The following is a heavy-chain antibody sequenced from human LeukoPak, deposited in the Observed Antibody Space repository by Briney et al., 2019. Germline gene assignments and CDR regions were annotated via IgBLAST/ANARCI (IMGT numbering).Heavy chain of an antibody. Sequence: GGSLRLSCAASGFTFSGYDVHWVRQLPGRGLEWVAAVGYGGDTYYPASVEGRFTVSRENAKNSLYLQMNTLRAGDTAVYYCARDGGGTTADWYFDLWGRGTPVTVSS. CDR2: VGYGGDT. CDR1: GFTFSGYD. CDR3: ARDGGGTTADWYFDL. D-gene: IGHD1-14*01. V-gene: IGHV3-13*01. J-gene: IGHJ2*01.